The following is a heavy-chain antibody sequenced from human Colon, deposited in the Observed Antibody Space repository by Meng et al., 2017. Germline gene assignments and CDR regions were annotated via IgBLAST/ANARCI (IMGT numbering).Heavy chain of an antibody. CDR2: ISAYNGNT. CDR3: ARGGTDSTDY. CDR1: GYTFTNYG. V-gene: IGHV1-18*01. D-gene: IGHD2-8*02. Sequence: QAKLVQSGGEVKKPGASVKVSCRASGYTFTNYGITWVRQAPGQGLEWMGWISAYNGNTNYAQEFQGTVTMTTDTSTSTAFLELRSLRSDDTAVYFCARGGTDSTDYWGQGTLVTVSS. J-gene: IGHJ4*02.